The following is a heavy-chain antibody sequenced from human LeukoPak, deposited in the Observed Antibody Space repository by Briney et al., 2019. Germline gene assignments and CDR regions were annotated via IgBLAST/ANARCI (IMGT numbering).Heavy chain of an antibody. CDR1: GYSISSGYY. CDR2: IYHSGST. CDR3: ARALTLPYYYGSGSYSGYMDV. Sequence: SETLSLTCAVSGYSISSGYYWGWIRQPPGKGLEWIGSIYHSGSTYYNPSLKSRVTISVDTSKNQFSLKLSSVTAADTAVYYCARALTLPYYYGSGSYSGYMDVWGKGTTVTVSS. V-gene: IGHV4-38-2*01. J-gene: IGHJ6*03. D-gene: IGHD3-10*01.